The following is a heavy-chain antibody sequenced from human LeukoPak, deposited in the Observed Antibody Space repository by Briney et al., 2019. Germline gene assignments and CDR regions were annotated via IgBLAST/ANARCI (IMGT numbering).Heavy chain of an antibody. CDR2: ISYDGSNK. CDR3: AKVAGITIFGVVIMDYYFDY. CDR1: GFTFSSYG. V-gene: IGHV3-30*18. Sequence: GRSLRLSCAASGFTFSSYGMHWVRQAPGKGLEWVAVISYDGSNKYYADSVKGRFTISRDNSKITLYLQMNSLRAEDTAVYYCAKVAGITIFGVVIMDYYFDYWGQGTLVTVSS. J-gene: IGHJ4*02. D-gene: IGHD3-3*01.